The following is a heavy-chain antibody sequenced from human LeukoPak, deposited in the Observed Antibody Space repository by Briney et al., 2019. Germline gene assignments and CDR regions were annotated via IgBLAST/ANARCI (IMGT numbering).Heavy chain of an antibody. CDR2: MNPKSGNT. J-gene: IGHJ6*03. D-gene: IGHD6-19*01. CDR1: VYTFTSYD. Sequence: ASVKVSCKASVYTFTSYDINWVRQVTGQGLEWMGWMNPKSGNTGYAQKFQGRVTITRNTSISTAYMEVSSLRYEDTAVYYCARRAVDNSYYYYMDVWGKGTTVTVSS. V-gene: IGHV1-8*03. CDR3: ARRAVDNSYYYYMDV.